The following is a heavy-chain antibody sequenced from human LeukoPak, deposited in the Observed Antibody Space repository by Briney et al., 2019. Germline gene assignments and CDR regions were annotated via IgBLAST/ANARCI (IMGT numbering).Heavy chain of an antibody. Sequence: PSETLSLTCAVSGGSISSCDWWTWVRQPPGRGLEWIGEIHHSGSTNYNPSLKSRVTISVDTSKNQFSLKLSSVTAADTAVYYCARGSKGETNPYYYDFDYWGQGTLVTVSS. CDR3: ARGSKGETNPYYYDFDY. V-gene: IGHV4-4*02. D-gene: IGHD3-10*01. CDR2: IHHSGST. CDR1: GGSISSCDW. J-gene: IGHJ4*02.